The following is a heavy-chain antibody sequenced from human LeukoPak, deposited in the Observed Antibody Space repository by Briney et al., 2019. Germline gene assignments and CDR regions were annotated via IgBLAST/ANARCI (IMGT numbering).Heavy chain of an antibody. V-gene: IGHV3-11*01. J-gene: IGHJ4*02. D-gene: IGHD3-10*01. Sequence: GGSLRLSCAVSGFSLSDYYMTWIRQVPGKGLEWIPYITATGSTTYYADSLKGRLTISRDTAKSFVYLQMNSLRVDDTAVYYCARRTIITPGGFDYWGQGTLVTVSS. CDR2: ITATGSTT. CDR1: GFSLSDYY. CDR3: ARRTIITPGGFDY.